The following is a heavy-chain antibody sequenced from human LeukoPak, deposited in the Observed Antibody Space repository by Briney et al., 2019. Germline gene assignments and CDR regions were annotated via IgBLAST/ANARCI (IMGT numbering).Heavy chain of an antibody. Sequence: SQTLSLTRSVSGGSISSHYWSWIRQPPGKGLEWIGYVYYSWTVNYNPSFTSRVTLSGDTSKKQLSLKVTSVTAADTAVYYCGRGPGDYYSTDYWGQGTLVTVSS. CDR3: GRGPGDYYSTDY. V-gene: IGHV4-59*11. CDR1: GGSISSHY. J-gene: IGHJ4*02. CDR2: VYYSWTV. D-gene: IGHD2-21*01.